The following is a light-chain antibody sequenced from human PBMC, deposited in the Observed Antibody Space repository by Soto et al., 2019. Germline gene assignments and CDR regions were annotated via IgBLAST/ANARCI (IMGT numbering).Light chain of an antibody. CDR1: QSIGLA. J-gene: IGKJ1*01. V-gene: IGKV3-11*01. Sequence: IVLTQSPATLSLSPGERATLSCRASQSIGLAIAWYQHKPGQAPRLLIFDASQRATGIPARFRGSGSGTDFTLSISSLEPEDFAVYYRQQRTDRPPWTFGQGTKVDIK. CDR3: QQRTDRPPWT. CDR2: DAS.